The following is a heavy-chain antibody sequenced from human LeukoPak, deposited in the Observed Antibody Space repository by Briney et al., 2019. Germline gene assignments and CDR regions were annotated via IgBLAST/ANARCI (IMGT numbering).Heavy chain of an antibody. D-gene: IGHD3-16*02. Sequence: GGSLRLSCAASGFTFSSYGMHWVRQAPGKGLEWVAFIRYDGSNKYYADSVKGRFTISRDNSKNTLYLQVNSLRAEDTAVYYCAKDHDVWGSYRYPDYWGQGTLVTVSS. V-gene: IGHV3-30*02. CDR3: AKDHDVWGSYRYPDY. CDR1: GFTFSSYG. CDR2: IRYDGSNK. J-gene: IGHJ4*02.